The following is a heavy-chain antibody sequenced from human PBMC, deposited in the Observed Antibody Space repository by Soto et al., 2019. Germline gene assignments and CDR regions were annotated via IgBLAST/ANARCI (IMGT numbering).Heavy chain of an antibody. CDR1: GFTFSSYS. J-gene: IGHJ6*02. D-gene: IGHD5-12*01. CDR3: ARIPPQTSGYESYYYYYGMDV. CDR2: ISSSSSYI. V-gene: IGHV3-21*01. Sequence: EVQLVESGGGLVKPGGSLRLSFAASGFTFSSYSMNWVRQAPGKGLEWVSSISSSSSYIYYADSVKGRFTISRDNAKNSLYLQMNSLRAEDTAVYYCARIPPQTSGYESYYYYYGMDVWGQGTTVTVSS.